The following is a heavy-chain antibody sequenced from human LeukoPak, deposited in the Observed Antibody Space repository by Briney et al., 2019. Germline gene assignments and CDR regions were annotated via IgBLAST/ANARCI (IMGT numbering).Heavy chain of an antibody. CDR1: GFTFGDYS. D-gene: IGHD4-17*01. CDR3: ARWGNFGDILVDGFVI. V-gene: IGHV3-49*04. CDR2: VRPNRYGATS. J-gene: IGHJ3*02. Sequence: GGSLRLSCTASGFTFGDYSMNWVRQAPGKGLEWVGFVRPNRYGATSEYAASAKGRFTISRDDSKSIAYLQMTSLKAEDTAVYYCARWGNFGDILVDGFVIWGQGTLVTVSS.